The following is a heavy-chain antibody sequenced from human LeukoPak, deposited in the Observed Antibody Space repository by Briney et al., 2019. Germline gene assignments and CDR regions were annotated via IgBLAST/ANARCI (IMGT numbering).Heavy chain of an antibody. CDR3: ARGSGWELGGAFDI. D-gene: IGHD1-26*01. V-gene: IGHV1-8*03. Sequence: GASVKVSCKASGYTFTSYDINWVRQATGQGLEWMGWMNPNSGNTGYAQKFQGRVTITRNTSISTAYMELSSLRSEDTAVYYCARGSGWELGGAFDIWGQGTMVTVSS. J-gene: IGHJ3*02. CDR1: GYTFTSYD. CDR2: MNPNSGNT.